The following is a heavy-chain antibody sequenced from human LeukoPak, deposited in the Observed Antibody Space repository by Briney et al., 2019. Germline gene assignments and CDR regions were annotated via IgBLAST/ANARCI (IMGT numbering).Heavy chain of an antibody. D-gene: IGHD3-22*01. CDR3: ARGKVAYYDSSGSPWYFDL. CDR2: IYYSGST. CDR1: GGSISSSSYY. V-gene: IGHV4-39*07. Sequence: PSETLSLTCTVSGGSISSSSYYWGWIRQPPGKGLEWIGSIYYSGSTYYNPSLKSRVTISVDTSKNQFSLKLSSVTAADTAVYYCARGKVAYYDSSGSPWYFDLWGRGTLVTVSS. J-gene: IGHJ2*01.